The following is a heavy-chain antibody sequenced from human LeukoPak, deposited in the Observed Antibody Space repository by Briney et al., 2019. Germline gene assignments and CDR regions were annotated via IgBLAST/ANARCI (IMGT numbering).Heavy chain of an antibody. Sequence: GGSLRLSCAASGFTFSSYAMHWVRQAPGKGLEWVAVISYDGSNKYYADSVKGRFTISRDNAKNSLYLQMNSLRAEDTALYYCAKLESKFRNYYFDYWGQGTLVTVSS. CDR3: AKLESKFRNYYFDY. D-gene: IGHD1-1*01. CDR2: ISYDGSNK. CDR1: GFTFSSYA. V-gene: IGHV3-30*04. J-gene: IGHJ4*02.